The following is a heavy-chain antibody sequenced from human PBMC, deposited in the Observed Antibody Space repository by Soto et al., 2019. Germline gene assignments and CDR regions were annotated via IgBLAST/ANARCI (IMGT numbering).Heavy chain of an antibody. Sequence: PSETLSLTCTVSGGSISSGDYYWSWIRQPPGKGLEWIGYIYYSGSTYYNPSLKSRVTISVDTSKNQFSLRLTSVTAADTAVYFCVREDMSGTYYFDAWGQGALVTVSS. J-gene: IGHJ4*02. CDR2: IYYSGST. CDR1: GGSISSGDYY. D-gene: IGHD1-26*01. CDR3: VREDMSGTYYFDA. V-gene: IGHV4-30-4*02.